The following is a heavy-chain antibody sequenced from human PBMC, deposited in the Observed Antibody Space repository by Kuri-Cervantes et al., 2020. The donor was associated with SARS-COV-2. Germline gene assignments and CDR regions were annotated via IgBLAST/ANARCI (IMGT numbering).Heavy chain of an antibody. J-gene: IGHJ1*01. CDR1: GGSISSGSYY. CDR2: IYTSGST. V-gene: IGHV4-61*02. D-gene: IGHD2-15*01. Sequence: SETLSLTCTVSGGSISSGSYYWSWIRQPAGKGLEWIGRIYTSGSTNYNPSLKSRVTISVDTSKNQFSLQLSSVTAADTAVYYCARSCTSSSCFFYFHEWGQGTLVTVSS. CDR3: ARSCTSSSCFFYFHE.